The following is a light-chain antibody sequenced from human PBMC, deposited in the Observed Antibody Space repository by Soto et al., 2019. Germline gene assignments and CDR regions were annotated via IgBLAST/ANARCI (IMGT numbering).Light chain of an antibody. CDR2: EVS. J-gene: IGLJ1*01. Sequence: QSALTQPPSASGSPGQSVTISCTGTSSDVGSYDSVSWYQQHAGKAPKLMIYEVSKRPSGVPDRFSGSKSGNTASLTVSGLQAEDEADYYCCSYAGSNNAVFGTGTKLTVL. CDR3: CSYAGSNNAV. CDR1: SSDVGSYDS. V-gene: IGLV2-8*01.